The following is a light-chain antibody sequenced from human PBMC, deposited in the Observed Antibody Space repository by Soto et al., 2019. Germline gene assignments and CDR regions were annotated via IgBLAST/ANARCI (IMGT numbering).Light chain of an antibody. Sequence: QSALTQPPSASGSPGQSVTISCTGTSSDVGAYDFVSWFQQHPGKAPELIIYQVTKRPSGVPYRFSGSKSGNTASLTVSGLQAEDEADYYCSSYVVSYNWVFGGGTKVTVL. V-gene: IGLV2-8*01. CDR1: SSDVGAYDF. CDR2: QVT. J-gene: IGLJ3*02. CDR3: SSYVVSYNWV.